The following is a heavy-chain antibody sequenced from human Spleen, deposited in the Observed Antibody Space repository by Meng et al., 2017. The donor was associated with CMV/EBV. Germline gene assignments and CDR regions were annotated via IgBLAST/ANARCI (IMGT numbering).Heavy chain of an antibody. Sequence: YRIRWVRQARGRRPAWMGWISTYNGNTNYAQKLQGIVTMTTDTSTSTAYMELRSLRSGDTAVYYCARDGWRGYSDTGGYYPSGWFDPWGQGTLVTVSS. J-gene: IGHJ5*02. D-gene: IGHD3-22*01. CDR1: YR. V-gene: IGHV1-18*01. CDR2: ISTYNGNT. CDR3: ARDGWRGYSDTGGYYPSGWFDP.